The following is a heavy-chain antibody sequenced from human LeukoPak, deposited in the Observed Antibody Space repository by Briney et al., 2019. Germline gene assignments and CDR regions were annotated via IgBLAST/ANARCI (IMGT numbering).Heavy chain of an antibody. CDR3: ARGKDGYKKGYPLGFDY. Sequence: GSLRLSCAASGFTLSDYCMSWIRQAPGKGLEWVSYISSSGSTIYYADSVKGRFTISRDNAKNSLYLQMSSLRAEDTAVYYCARGKDGYKKGYPLGFDYWGQGTLVTVSS. J-gene: IGHJ4*02. D-gene: IGHD5-24*01. CDR1: GFTLSDYC. V-gene: IGHV3-11*01. CDR2: ISSSGSTI.